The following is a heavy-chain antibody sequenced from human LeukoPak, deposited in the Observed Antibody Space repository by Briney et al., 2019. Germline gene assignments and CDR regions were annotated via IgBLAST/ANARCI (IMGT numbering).Heavy chain of an antibody. D-gene: IGHD2-2*01. CDR1: GFTFSSYW. J-gene: IGHJ5*02. CDR3: SRDRRTRFDP. V-gene: IGHV3-74*01. CDR2: ITSDGSDT. Sequence: GGSLRLSCAASGFTFSSYWMHWVRQVPGKGLVWVSRITSDGSDTIYADSVKGRFTISRDNAKNTLYLQMNSLRAEDTALYYCSRDRRTRFDPWGQGTLVTVSS.